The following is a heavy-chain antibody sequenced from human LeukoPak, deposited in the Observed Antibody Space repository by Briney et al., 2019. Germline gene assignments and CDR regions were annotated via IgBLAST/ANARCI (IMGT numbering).Heavy chain of an antibody. D-gene: IGHD3-3*01. Sequence: GGSLRLSCAASGFTFSSYGMHWVRQAPGKGPEWVAFIRYDGSNKYYADSVKGRFTISRDNSKNTLYLQMNSLRAEDTAVYYCAKDYDFWSGYYYYYYMDVWGKGTTVTVSS. CDR3: AKDYDFWSGYYYYYYMDV. CDR2: IRYDGSNK. J-gene: IGHJ6*03. CDR1: GFTFSSYG. V-gene: IGHV3-30*02.